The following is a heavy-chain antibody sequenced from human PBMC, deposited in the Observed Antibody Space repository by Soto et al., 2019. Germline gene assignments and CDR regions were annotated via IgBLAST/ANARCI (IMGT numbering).Heavy chain of an antibody. CDR2: ISGSGGST. Sequence: GGSLRLSCAASGFTFSSYAMSWVRQAPGKGLEWVSAISGSGGSTYYADSVKGRFTISRDNSKNTLYLQMNSLRAEDTAVYYCAKMGWMVVAALKWFDPWGQGTLVTVSS. V-gene: IGHV3-23*01. CDR3: AKMGWMVVAALKWFDP. CDR1: GFTFSSYA. D-gene: IGHD2-15*01. J-gene: IGHJ5*02.